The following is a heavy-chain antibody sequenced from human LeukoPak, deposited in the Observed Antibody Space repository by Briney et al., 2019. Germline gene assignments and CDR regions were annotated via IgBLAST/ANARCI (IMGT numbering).Heavy chain of an antibody. V-gene: IGHV4-39*01. CDR3: ARMVRGIILGPNYYSYSMDV. Sequence: PSETLSLTCTVSGGSINSHTFYWAWIRQPPGKGLEWIGNIYYSGSTYYNPSLKSRVTISITTSKNQFSLNLTSVSAADRAVYYSARMVRGIILGPNYYSYSMDVWGKGATVTVSS. D-gene: IGHD3-10*01. CDR2: IYYSGST. CDR1: GGSINSHTFY. J-gene: IGHJ6*03.